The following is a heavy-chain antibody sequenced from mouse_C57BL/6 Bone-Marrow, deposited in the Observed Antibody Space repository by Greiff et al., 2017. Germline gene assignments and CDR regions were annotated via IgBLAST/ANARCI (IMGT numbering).Heavy chain of an antibody. D-gene: IGHD2-14*01. CDR1: GYTFTDYN. J-gene: IGHJ4*01. Sequence: EVHLVESGPELVKPGASVKISCKASGYTFTDYNMNWVKQSNGKSLEWIGVINPNYGTTSYNQKFKGKATLTVDQSSSTAYMQLNSLTSEDSAVYYCARPLYYRAMDYWGQGTTLTVSS. CDR3: ARPLYYRAMDY. V-gene: IGHV1-39*01. CDR2: INPNYGTT.